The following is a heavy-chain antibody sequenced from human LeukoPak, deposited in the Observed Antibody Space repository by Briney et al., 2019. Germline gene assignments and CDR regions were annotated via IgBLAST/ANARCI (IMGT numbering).Heavy chain of an antibody. V-gene: IGHV4-59*01. Sequence: SETLSLTCTVSGGSISSYYWSWIRQPPGKGLERIGNIYYSGSTNYNPSLKSRVTISVDTSKNQFSLKLSSVTAADTAVYYCARGALRYFDWPPWYFDLWGRGTLVTVSS. J-gene: IGHJ2*01. D-gene: IGHD3-9*01. CDR2: IYYSGST. CDR3: ARGALRYFDWPPWYFDL. CDR1: GGSISSYY.